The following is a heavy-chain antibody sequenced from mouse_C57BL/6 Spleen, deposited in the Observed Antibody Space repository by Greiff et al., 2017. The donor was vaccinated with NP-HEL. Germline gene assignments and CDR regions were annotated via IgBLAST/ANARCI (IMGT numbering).Heavy chain of an antibody. CDR1: GYTFTSYW. D-gene: IGHD1-1*01. CDR2: INPSNGGT. Sequence: QVQLQQPGTELVKPGASVKLSCKASGYTFTSYWMHWVKQRPGQGLEWIGNINPSNGGTNYNEKFKSKATLTVDKSSSTAYMQLSSLTSEDSAVYCCARPITTVVSWYFDVWGTGTTVTVSS. V-gene: IGHV1-53*01. J-gene: IGHJ1*03. CDR3: ARPITTVVSWYFDV.